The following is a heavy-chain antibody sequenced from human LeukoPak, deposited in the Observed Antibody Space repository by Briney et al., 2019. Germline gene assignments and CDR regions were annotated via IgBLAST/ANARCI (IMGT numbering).Heavy chain of an antibody. CDR3: AKQLGYCSDGSCYFPY. CDR1: GFTFSSSA. V-gene: IGHV3-23*01. Sequence: GGSLRLSCAASGFTFSSSAMSWVRQAPGKGLEWVLAISNNGGYTYYADSVQGQFTISRDNSKSTLCLQMNSLRAEDTAVYYCAKQLGYCSDGSCYFPYWGQGTLVTVSS. D-gene: IGHD2-15*01. J-gene: IGHJ4*02. CDR2: ISNNGGYT.